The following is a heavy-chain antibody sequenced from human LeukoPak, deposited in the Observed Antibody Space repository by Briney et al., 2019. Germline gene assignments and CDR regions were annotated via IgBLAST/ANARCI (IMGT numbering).Heavy chain of an antibody. J-gene: IGHJ3*02. CDR3: ARIRPSYYYDSSGSPVGAFDI. V-gene: IGHV4-39*01. CDR2: IYYSGST. CDR1: GGSISSSY. D-gene: IGHD3-22*01. Sequence: SETLSLTCTVSGGSISSSYWGWIRQPPGKGLEWIGSIYYSGSTYYNPSLKSRVTISVDTSKNQFSLKLSSVTAADTAVYYCARIRPSYYYDSSGSPVGAFDIWGQGTMVTVSS.